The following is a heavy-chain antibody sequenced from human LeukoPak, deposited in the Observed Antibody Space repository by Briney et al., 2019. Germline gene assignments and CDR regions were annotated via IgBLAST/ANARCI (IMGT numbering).Heavy chain of an antibody. CDR2: ISGGAT. V-gene: IGHV3-49*03. J-gene: IGHJ4*02. CDR1: GFTFGDYL. Sequence: GGSLRLSCIASGFTFGDYLMSWFRQAPGKGLEWIGFISGGATEYAASVKGRFTISRDDSTSIAYLQMNSLTTEDTAVYYCSRGSGWLSVYWGQGTLVTVSS. CDR3: SRGSGWLSVY. D-gene: IGHD6-19*01.